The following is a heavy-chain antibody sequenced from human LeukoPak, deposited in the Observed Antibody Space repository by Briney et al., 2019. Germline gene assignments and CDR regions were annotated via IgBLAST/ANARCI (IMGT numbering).Heavy chain of an antibody. CDR3: ARDYCSSTSCLFDY. D-gene: IGHD2-2*01. J-gene: IGHJ4*02. CDR2: INPNSGDT. Sequence: ASVKVSCKASGYTFTGYHMHWVRQAPGQGLEWMGRINPNSGDTDYAQKFQGRVTMTRDTSITTAYMELSRLRSDDTAMYYCARDYCSSTSCLFDYWGQGTLVTVSS. V-gene: IGHV1-2*06. CDR1: GYTFTGYH.